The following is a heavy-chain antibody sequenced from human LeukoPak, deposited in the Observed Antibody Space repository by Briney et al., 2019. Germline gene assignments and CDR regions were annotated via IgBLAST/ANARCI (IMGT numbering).Heavy chain of an antibody. CDR2: ISSSSNFK. V-gene: IGHV3-21*01. D-gene: IGHD3-10*01. CDR3: ARDLIRVITMVRGVITPQLLDY. CDR1: GFTFSSYS. J-gene: IGHJ4*02. Sequence: GGSLRLSCAASGFTFSSYSMNWVRQAPGKGLEWVSSISSSSNFKYDADSVKGRFTISRDNAKNSLYLQMNSLRAEDTAVYYCARDLIRVITMVRGVITPQLLDYWGQGTLVTVSS.